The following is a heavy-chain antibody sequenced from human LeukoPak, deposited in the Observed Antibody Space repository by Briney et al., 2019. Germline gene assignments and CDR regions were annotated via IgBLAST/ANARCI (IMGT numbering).Heavy chain of an antibody. D-gene: IGHD3-22*01. Sequence: PGGSLRLSCAASGFTFSSYSMNWVRQAPGKGLEWVSSISSSSSYIYYADSVKGRFTISRDNAKNSLYLQMNSLRAEDTAVYYCAKDYYDSSGYPDYWGQGTLVTVSS. V-gene: IGHV3-21*01. CDR1: GFTFSSYS. J-gene: IGHJ4*02. CDR2: ISSSSSYI. CDR3: AKDYYDSSGYPDY.